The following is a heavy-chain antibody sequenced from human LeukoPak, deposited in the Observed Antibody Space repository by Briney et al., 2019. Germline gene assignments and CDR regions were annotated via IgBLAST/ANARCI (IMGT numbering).Heavy chain of an antibody. J-gene: IGHJ5*02. CDR1: GGTFSTYA. CDR2: IIPIFGTA. V-gene: IGHV1-69*13. CDR3: ARSGDWFDP. D-gene: IGHD1-26*01. Sequence: ASVKVSCKASGGTFSTYAINWVRQAPGQGLEWMGGIIPIFGTAIYAQKFQGRVTITADESTSTAYMELSSLRSEDTAVYYCARSGDWFDPWGQGTLVTVSS.